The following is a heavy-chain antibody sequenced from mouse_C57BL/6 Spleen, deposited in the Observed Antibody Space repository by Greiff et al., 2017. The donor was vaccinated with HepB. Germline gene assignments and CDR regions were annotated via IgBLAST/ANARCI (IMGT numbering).Heavy chain of an antibody. CDR2: IYPGGGYT. J-gene: IGHJ4*01. D-gene: IGHD2-3*01. Sequence: QVQLKQSGAELVRPGTSVKMSCKASGYTFTNYWIGWAKQRPGHGLEWIGDIYPGGGYTNYNEKFKGKATLTADKSSSTAYMQFSSLTSEDSAIYYCARDGGFYAMDYWGQGTSVTVSS. CDR1: GYTFTNYW. CDR3: ARDGGFYAMDY. V-gene: IGHV1-63*01.